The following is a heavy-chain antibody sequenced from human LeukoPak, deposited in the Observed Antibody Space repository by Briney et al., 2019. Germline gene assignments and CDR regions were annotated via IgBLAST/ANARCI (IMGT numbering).Heavy chain of an antibody. Sequence: QSGGSLRLSCAASGFTFSSSAMSWVRLAPGKGLEWVSGISGSDGSTYYADSVKGRFTISRDNSKNTLFLQMNSLRAEDTAVYYCAREGGGSSWYYFDYWGQGTLVTVSS. J-gene: IGHJ4*02. CDR1: GFTFSSSA. CDR2: ISGSDGST. D-gene: IGHD6-13*01. V-gene: IGHV3-23*01. CDR3: AREGGGSSWYYFDY.